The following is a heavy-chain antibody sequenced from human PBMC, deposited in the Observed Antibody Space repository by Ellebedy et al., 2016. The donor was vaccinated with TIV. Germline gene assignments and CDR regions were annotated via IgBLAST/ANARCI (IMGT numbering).Heavy chain of an antibody. CDR3: ARGKSGTFIHHAFDS. V-gene: IGHV3-23*01. J-gene: IGHJ4*02. CDR2: FGVSGDTT. CDR1: GFTFSSYA. D-gene: IGHD3-16*01. Sequence: PGGSLRLSCAASGFTFSSYAMSWVRQAPGKGLEWVAGFGVSGDTTYYVDSVKGRFTISRDNSRNTLYLYMNSLRADDTAIYYCARGKSGTFIHHAFDSWGQGTLVTVSS.